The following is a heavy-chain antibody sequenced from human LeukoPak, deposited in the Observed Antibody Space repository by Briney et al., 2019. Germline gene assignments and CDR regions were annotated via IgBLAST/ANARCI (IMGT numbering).Heavy chain of an antibody. D-gene: IGHD4-17*01. V-gene: IGHV1-8*02. CDR3: ARVPTVTNFDY. J-gene: IGHJ4*02. CDR2: MNPNSGNT. CDR1: GGAFSSYA. Sequence: ASVKVSCKASGGAFSSYAISWVRQAPGQGLEWMGWMNPNSGNTGYAQKFQGRVTMTRNTSISTAYMELSSLRSEDTAVYYCARVPTVTNFDYWGQGTLVTVSS.